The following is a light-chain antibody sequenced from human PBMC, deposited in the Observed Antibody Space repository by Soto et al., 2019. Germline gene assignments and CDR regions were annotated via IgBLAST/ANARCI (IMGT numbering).Light chain of an antibody. Sequence: EIVLTQSPGTLSLSPGQRATLSCRASESISRDYLAWYQQKPGQAPRIIIFGASGRATGIPDRFSGSGSGTEFTLTISSLQSEDFAVYYCQQYNNWPPITFGQGTRLEIK. CDR1: ESISRDY. CDR3: QQYNNWPPIT. J-gene: IGKJ5*01. V-gene: IGKV3D-15*01. CDR2: GAS.